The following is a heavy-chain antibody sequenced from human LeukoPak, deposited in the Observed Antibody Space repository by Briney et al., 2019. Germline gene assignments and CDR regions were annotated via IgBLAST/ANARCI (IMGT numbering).Heavy chain of an antibody. CDR3: AKRGVVIRVILVGFHKEAYYFDS. D-gene: IGHD3-22*01. CDR2: IWYDGKTK. CDR1: GFIFSNYG. Sequence: GGSLRLSCEASGFIFSNYGMHWVRQAPGKGLEWVALIWYDGKTKFHADSVKGRFTISRDNSGNTLFLQMSSLRAEDTAVYFCAKRGVVIRVILVGFHKEAYYFDSWGQGALVTVSS. V-gene: IGHV3-33*06. J-gene: IGHJ4*02.